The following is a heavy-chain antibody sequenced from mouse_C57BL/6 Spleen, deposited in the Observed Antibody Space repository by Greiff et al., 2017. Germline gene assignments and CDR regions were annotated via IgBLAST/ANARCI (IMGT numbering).Heavy chain of an antibody. V-gene: IGHV1-15*01. CDR3: TRSGAMVTTGYFDV. Sequence: QVQLQQSGAELVRPGASVTLSCKASGYTFTDYEMHWVKQTPVHGLEWIGAIDPETGGTAYNQKFKGKAILTADKSSSTAYMELRSLTSEDSAVYYCTRSGAMVTTGYFDVWGTGTTVTVSS. CDR1: GYTFTDYE. J-gene: IGHJ1*03. D-gene: IGHD2-2*01. CDR2: IDPETGGT.